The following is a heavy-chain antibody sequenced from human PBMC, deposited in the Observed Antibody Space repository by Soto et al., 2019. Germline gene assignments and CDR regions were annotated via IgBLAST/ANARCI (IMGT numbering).Heavy chain of an antibody. Sequence: SVKVSCKASRCITISSSVQQVRRARGQRPRRIGGIVGGSGNTKYAQKIQERVTINREMSTSTAYMELRSLSSEDRAIDYCAAEYSGSYFNVLDFWGQGTLVTVSS. D-gene: IGHD1-26*01. J-gene: IGHJ4*02. CDR3: AAEYSGSYFNVLDF. CDR1: RCITISSS. V-gene: IGHV1-58*01. CDR2: IVGGSGNT.